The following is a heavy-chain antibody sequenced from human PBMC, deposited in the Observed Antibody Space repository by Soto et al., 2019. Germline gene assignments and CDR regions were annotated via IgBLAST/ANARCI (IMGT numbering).Heavy chain of an antibody. J-gene: IGHJ6*02. CDR3: ARESDHHRGDIYYDMDV. V-gene: IGHV3-30*03. Sequence: QVQLVESGGGVVQPGKSLRLSCAASGFSLSSYGFHWVRQAPGKGLEWVAVMSYDGRNEYYIDSVKGRYTISRDNPKNTVYLDMNHLRGEDTAVYYLARESDHHRGDIYYDMDVWGQGTTVTVS. CDR1: GFSLSSYG. D-gene: IGHD3-10*01. CDR2: MSYDGRNE.